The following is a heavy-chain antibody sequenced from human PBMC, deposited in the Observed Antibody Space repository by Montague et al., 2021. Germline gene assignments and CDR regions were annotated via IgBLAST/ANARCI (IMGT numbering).Heavy chain of an antibody. CDR1: GGSISSGGYY. J-gene: IGHJ4*02. CDR2: IFYSGNT. D-gene: IGHD3-10*01. CDR3: ARAEDYYGSGSYLGFDY. V-gene: IGHV4-31*03. Sequence: TLSLTCTVSGGSISSGGYYWSWIRQLPGKGLEWIGYIFYSGNTYYNPSLKSRVTISVDTSKNQFSLELSSVTAADTAVYYCARAEDYYGSGSYLGFDYWGQGTLVTVFS.